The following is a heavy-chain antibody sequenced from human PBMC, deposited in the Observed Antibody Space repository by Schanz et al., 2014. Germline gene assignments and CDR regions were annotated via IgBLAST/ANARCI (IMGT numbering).Heavy chain of an antibody. CDR2: ITGASDHI. Sequence: EVQLLESGGGLVKPGGSLRLSCAASGFNFSSYSLNWVRQAPGKGLEWVSGITGASDHIDYAESVKGRFTISRDNSKNTLYLQMKSLRAEDTAVYYCARDRRNADLDYWGQGTLVTVSS. J-gene: IGHJ4*02. V-gene: IGHV3-21*04. D-gene: IGHD1-1*01. CDR3: ARDRRNADLDY. CDR1: GFNFSSYS.